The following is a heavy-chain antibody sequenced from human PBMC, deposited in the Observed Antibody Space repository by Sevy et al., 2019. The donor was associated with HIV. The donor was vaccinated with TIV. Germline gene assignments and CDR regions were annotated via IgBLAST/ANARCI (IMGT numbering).Heavy chain of an antibody. Sequence: GGSLRLSCAVSGFTFSNYAMSWVRQAPGKGLEWVSAISGRDTGTFYAESVKGRFTISRDNSKKTLYLQMNSLRAEDTAVYYCAKDTIVVVREALDIWGRGTMVTVSS. J-gene: IGHJ3*02. V-gene: IGHV3-23*01. D-gene: IGHD3-22*01. CDR1: GFTFSNYA. CDR3: AKDTIVVVREALDI. CDR2: ISGRDTGT.